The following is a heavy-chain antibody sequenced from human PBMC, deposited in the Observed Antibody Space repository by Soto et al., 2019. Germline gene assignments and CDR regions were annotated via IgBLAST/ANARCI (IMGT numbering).Heavy chain of an antibody. D-gene: IGHD3-22*01. CDR3: AKGPVITMIVVVITTHLDY. CDR1: GFTFSSYA. V-gene: IGHV3-23*01. Sequence: GGSLRLSCAASGFTFSSYAMSWVRQAPGKGLEWVSAISGSGGSTYYADSVKGRFTISRDNSKNTLYLQMNSLRAEDTAVYYCAKGPVITMIVVVITTHLDYWGQGTLVTVSS. CDR2: ISGSGGST. J-gene: IGHJ4*02.